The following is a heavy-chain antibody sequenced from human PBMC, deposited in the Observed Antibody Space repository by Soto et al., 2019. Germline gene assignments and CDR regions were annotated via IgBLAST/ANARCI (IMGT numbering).Heavy chain of an antibody. CDR2: MNPNSGNT. J-gene: IGHJ5*02. V-gene: IGHV1-8*01. Sequence: ASVKVSCKASGYTFTSYDINWVRHATGQGLEWMGWMNPNSGNTGYAQKFQGRVTMTRNTSISTAYMELSSLRSEDTAMYYCAMTKTTLYNWFDPWGQGQWSPSPQ. CDR1: GYTFTSYD. CDR3: AMTKTTLYNWFDP. D-gene: IGHD1-7*01.